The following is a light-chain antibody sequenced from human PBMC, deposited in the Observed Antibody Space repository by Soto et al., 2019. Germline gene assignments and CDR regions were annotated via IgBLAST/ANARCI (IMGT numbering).Light chain of an antibody. CDR1: QNIRNW. J-gene: IGKJ5*01. V-gene: IGKV1-5*01. CDR3: QPYNTYST. Sequence: DIQMTQSPSTLSASVCDSVTITCRASQNIRNWLAWYKQKPGKAPNPLIYDASSLKSGVPARFSVIGSGTEFTLSISSLQPDDFATDDCQPYNTYSTFGQVTRLEI. CDR2: DAS.